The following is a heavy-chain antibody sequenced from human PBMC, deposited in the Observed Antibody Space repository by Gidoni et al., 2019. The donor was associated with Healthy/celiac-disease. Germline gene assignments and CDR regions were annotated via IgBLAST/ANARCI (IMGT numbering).Heavy chain of an antibody. D-gene: IGHD6-13*01. V-gene: IGHV1-69*02. CDR2: IIPILGIA. Sequence: QVQLVQSGAEVKKPGSSVKVSCKASGGTFSSYTISWVRQAPGQGLEWMGRIIPILGIANYAQKFQGRVTITADKSTSTAYMELSSLRSEDTAVYYCARVVSFGSSGAWGQGTLVTVSS. J-gene: IGHJ4*02. CDR1: GGTFSSYT. CDR3: ARVVSFGSSGA.